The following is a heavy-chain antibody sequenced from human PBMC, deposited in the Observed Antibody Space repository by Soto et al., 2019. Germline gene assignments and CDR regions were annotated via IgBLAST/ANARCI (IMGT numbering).Heavy chain of an antibody. V-gene: IGHV3-43*01. CDR1: GFTFDDYT. J-gene: IGHJ4*02. CDR2: ISWDGGST. CDR3: AKDGKLGDGYSYYFDY. D-gene: IGHD2-15*01. Sequence: GSLRLSCAASGFTFDDYTMHWVRQAPGKGLEWVSLISWDGGSTYYADSVKGRFTIPRDNSKNSLYLQMNSLRTEDTALYYCAKDGKLGDGYSYYFDYWGQGTLVTVSS.